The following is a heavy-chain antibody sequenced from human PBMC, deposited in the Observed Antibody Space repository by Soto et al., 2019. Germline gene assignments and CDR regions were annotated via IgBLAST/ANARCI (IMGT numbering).Heavy chain of an antibody. J-gene: IGHJ4*02. CDR3: ARGQTGGRWGYYFDY. CDR1: GGTFSSYA. Sequence: SVKVSCKASGGTFSSYAISWVRQAPGQGLEWMGGIIPIFGTADYAQKFQGRVTITADESTSTAYMELSSLRSEDTAVYYCARGQTGGRWGYYFDYWGQGTLVTVSS. V-gene: IGHV1-69*13. CDR2: IIPIFGTA. D-gene: IGHD3-16*01.